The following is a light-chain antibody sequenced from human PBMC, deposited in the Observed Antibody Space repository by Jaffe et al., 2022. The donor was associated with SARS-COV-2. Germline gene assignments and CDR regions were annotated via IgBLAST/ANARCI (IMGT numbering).Light chain of an antibody. Sequence: QSALTQPASVSGSPGQSITISCTGTSSDIGAYNYVSWYQQHPGKAPKLMIYEVTNRPSGVPDRFSGSKSGNTASLTISGLQAEDEADYYCSSFTTTYLYSFGIGTKVTVL. CDR3: SSFTTTYLYS. J-gene: IGLJ1*01. CDR1: SSDIGAYNY. V-gene: IGLV2-14*01. CDR2: EVT.